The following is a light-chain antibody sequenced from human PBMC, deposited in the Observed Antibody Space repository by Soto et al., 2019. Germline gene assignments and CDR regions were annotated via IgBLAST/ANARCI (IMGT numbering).Light chain of an antibody. CDR3: QQYSGWPLT. CDR2: GAS. V-gene: IGKV3D-15*01. CDR1: QSVSSN. J-gene: IGKJ4*01. Sequence: EIVLTQSPATLSVSPGERAALSCRASQSVSSNLAWYQQKPGQPPRLLMFGASTRATGIPARFSGSGSEAEFTLTISSLQSEDFAVYYCQQYSGWPLTFGGGTKVDIK.